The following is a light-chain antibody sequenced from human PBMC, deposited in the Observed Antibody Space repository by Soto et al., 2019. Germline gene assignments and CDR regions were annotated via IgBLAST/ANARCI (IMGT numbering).Light chain of an antibody. CDR3: CSYVTSSTWA. CDR2: EAT. J-gene: IGLJ3*02. CDR1: SSDVGSHNL. V-gene: IGLV2-23*01. Sequence: QSALTQPASVSGSPGQSITISCTGTSSDVGSHNLVSWYQQHPGKAPKLILYEATKRPSAVSERLSGYKSSNTAFLTLSGLQAEDEADYHRCSYVTSSTWAFGGGTMVTVL.